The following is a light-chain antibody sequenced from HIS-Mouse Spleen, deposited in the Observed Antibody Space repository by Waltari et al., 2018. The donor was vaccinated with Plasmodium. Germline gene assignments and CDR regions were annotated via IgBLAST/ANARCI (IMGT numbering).Light chain of an antibody. CDR3: QAWDSSTVV. CDR1: KLGDKY. J-gene: IGLJ2*01. Sequence: SYELTQPPSVSVSPGQTASITCSGAKLGDKYACWYQQKPGQSPVLVIYQDSKRPSGIPERFSGANSGNTATLTISGTQAMDEADYYCQAWDSSTVVFGGGTKLTGL. CDR2: QDS. V-gene: IGLV3-1*01.